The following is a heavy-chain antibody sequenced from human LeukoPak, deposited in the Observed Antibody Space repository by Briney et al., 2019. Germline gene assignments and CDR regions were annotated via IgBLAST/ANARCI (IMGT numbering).Heavy chain of an antibody. V-gene: IGHV3-48*02. CDR2: ISSSSSTI. CDR1: GFTFSSYS. CDR3: ARDQADCGGDCYFSYYYYGMDV. J-gene: IGHJ6*02. D-gene: IGHD2-21*02. Sequence: GGSLRLSCAASGFTFSSYSMNWVRQAPGKGLEWVSYISSSSSTIYYADSVKGRFTISRDNAKNSLYLQMNSLRDENTAVYYCARDQADCGGDCYFSYYYYGMDVWGQGTTVTVSS.